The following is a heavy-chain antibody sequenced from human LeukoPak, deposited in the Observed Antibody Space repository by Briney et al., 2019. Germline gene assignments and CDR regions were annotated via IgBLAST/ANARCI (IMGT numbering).Heavy chain of an antibody. V-gene: IGHV3-73*01. CDR3: TTNSTDY. J-gene: IGHJ4*02. CDR2: IESKTNNYAT. CDR1: GFTFSGSP. Sequence: PGGSLRLSCAASGFTFSGSPMHWARQASGGGREWVGRIESKTNNYATTYVASVKGRFTISRDDSKNTAYLQMNSLKTEDTAVYYCTTNSTDYWGQGTLVTVSS.